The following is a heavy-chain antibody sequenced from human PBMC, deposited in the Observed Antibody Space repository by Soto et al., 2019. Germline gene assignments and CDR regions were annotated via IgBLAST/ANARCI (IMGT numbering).Heavy chain of an antibody. V-gene: IGHV1-69*06. CDR2: IIPIFGTA. D-gene: IGHD5-12*01. J-gene: IGHJ4*02. CDR1: GGTFSSYA. Sequence: QVQLVQSGAEVKKPGSSVKVSCKASGGTFSSYAISWVRQAPGQGLEWMGGIIPIFGTANYAQKFQGRVTITADKSTSTAYMELSSLRSEDTAVYYCVRSRLQEMATTKLPPDYWGQGTLVTVSS. CDR3: VRSRLQEMATTKLPPDY.